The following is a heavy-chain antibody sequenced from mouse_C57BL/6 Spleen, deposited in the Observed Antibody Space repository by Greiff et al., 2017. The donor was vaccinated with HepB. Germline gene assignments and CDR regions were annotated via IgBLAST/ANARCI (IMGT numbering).Heavy chain of an antibody. V-gene: IGHV3-6*01. CDR3: ARGGTMNWYFDV. CDR2: ISYDGSN. Sequence: DVKLQESGPGLVKPSQSLSLTCSVTGYSITSGYYWNWIRQFPGNKLEWMGYISYDGSNNYNPSLKNRISITRDTSKNQFFLKLNSVTTEDTATYYCARGGTMNWYFDVWGTGTTVTVSS. CDR1: GYSITSGYY. D-gene: IGHD2-4*01. J-gene: IGHJ1*03.